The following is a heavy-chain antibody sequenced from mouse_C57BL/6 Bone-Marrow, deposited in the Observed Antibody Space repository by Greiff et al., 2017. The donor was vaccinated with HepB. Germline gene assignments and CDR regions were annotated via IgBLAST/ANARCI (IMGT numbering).Heavy chain of an antibody. V-gene: IGHV1-85*01. Sequence: QVQLQQSGPELVKPGASVKLSCKASGYTFTSYDINWVKQRPGQGLEWIGWIYPGDGSTKYNEKFKGKATLTVDTSSSTAYMELHSLTSEDSAVYFCARDDYDWAWFAYWGQGTLVTVSA. J-gene: IGHJ3*01. D-gene: IGHD2-4*01. CDR3: ARDDYDWAWFAY. CDR1: GYTFTSYD. CDR2: IYPGDGST.